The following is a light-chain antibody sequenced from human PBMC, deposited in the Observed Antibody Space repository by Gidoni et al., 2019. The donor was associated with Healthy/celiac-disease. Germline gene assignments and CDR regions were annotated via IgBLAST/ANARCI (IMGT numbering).Light chain of an antibody. Sequence: EIVLTQSPGTLSLSPGERATLSCRASQSVSSGYLARYQQKPGQATRLLINGAASSATGIADRFRRSGSGTDFTLTISRLEPEDYAVDYCQQYDSSTPWTFGQXTKVEIK. CDR1: QSVSSGY. J-gene: IGKJ1*01. V-gene: IGKV3-20*01. CDR2: GAA. CDR3: QQYDSSTPWT.